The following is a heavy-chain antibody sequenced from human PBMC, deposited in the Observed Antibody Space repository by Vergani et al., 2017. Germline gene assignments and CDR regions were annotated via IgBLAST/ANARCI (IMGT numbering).Heavy chain of an antibody. D-gene: IGHD2-21*01. V-gene: IGHV3-15*07. CDR1: GFSFRNAW. Sequence: EVQLVESGGGIVKPGGSLRLSCVASGFSFRNAWMNWVRRTPGKGLEWVGRIKSTFDRGTTDYAAAVKGRFTNSRDDSKNTLFLQMNGLKTEDIGVYYCTTDPRYCGDGSCXWLRDHHYYGMDVWGQGTTVTVSS. CDR3: TTDPRYCGDGSCXWLRDHHYYGMDV. CDR2: IKSTFDRGTT. J-gene: IGHJ6*02.